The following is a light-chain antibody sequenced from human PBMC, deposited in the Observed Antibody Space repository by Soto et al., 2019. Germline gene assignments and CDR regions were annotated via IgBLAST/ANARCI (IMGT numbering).Light chain of an antibody. Sequence: HSALTQPPSASGSPGQSVTISCTGTSSDVGGYNYVSWYQQHPGKAPKLMIYEVNKRPSGVPDRFSGSKSGNTASLTVSGLQAEDEADYYCSSYAGSNHVVFGGGTKLTVL. V-gene: IGLV2-8*01. CDR3: SSYAGSNHVV. CDR2: EVN. J-gene: IGLJ2*01. CDR1: SSDVGGYNY.